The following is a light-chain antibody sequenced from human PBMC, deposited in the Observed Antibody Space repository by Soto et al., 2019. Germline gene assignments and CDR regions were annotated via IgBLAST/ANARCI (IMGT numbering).Light chain of an antibody. CDR3: QNYGSLTSST. CDR2: GAS. CDR1: QSVSSSY. J-gene: IGKJ1*01. Sequence: EIVLTQSPGTLSLSPGERATLSCRASQSVSSSYLAWYQQKPGQAPRLIIYGASSRATGIPDRFSGSGSGTDFTLTISRLEPEDFAVYYCQNYGSLTSSTFGKGTKVEIK. V-gene: IGKV3-20*01.